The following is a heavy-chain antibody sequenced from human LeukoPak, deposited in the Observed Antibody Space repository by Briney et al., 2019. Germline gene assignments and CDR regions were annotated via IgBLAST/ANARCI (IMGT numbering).Heavy chain of an antibody. J-gene: IGHJ3*02. CDR3: ARGYGADFGGPVIGAFDI. Sequence: KPSETLSLTCTVSGGSISSYYWSWIRQPPGKGLEWIGEINHSGSTNYNPSLKSRVTISVDTSKNQFSLKLSSVTAADTAVYYCARGYGADFGGPVIGAFDIWGQGTMVTVSS. V-gene: IGHV4-34*01. CDR1: GGSISSYY. D-gene: IGHD2-21*01. CDR2: INHSGST.